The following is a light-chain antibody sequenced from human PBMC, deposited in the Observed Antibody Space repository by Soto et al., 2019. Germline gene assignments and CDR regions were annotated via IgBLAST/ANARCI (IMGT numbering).Light chain of an antibody. CDR1: QSISAW. CDR2: KAS. J-gene: IGKJ4*01. CDR3: QQYNSYSPLT. V-gene: IGKV1-5*03. Sequence: DIQMTQSPSTLPASVGDRVTITCRANQSISAWLAWYQQKPGKDPNLLIYKASRLETGGPSKCSGSGAGTEFTLTINFLQPDDFATYYCQQYNSYSPLTFGGGTRVDIK.